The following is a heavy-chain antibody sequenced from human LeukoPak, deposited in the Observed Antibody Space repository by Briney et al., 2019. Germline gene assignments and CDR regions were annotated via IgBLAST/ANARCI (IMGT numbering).Heavy chain of an antibody. J-gene: IGHJ6*03. CDR1: GFTFISYG. CDR3: AKDGNWNYVGYYYYYMDV. V-gene: IGHV3-30*02. D-gene: IGHD1-7*01. Sequence: GGSLRLSCAASGFTFISYGMHWVRQAPGKGLEWVAFIRYDGSNKYYADSVKGRFTISRDNSKNTLYLQMNSLRAEDTAVYYCAKDGNWNYVGYYYYYMDVWGKGTTVTVSS. CDR2: IRYDGSNK.